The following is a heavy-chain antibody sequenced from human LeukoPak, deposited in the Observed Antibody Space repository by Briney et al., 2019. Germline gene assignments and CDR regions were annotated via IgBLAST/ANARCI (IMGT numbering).Heavy chain of an antibody. V-gene: IGHV4-59*10. CDR2: INIGGTA. J-gene: IGHJ4*02. D-gene: IGHD2-21*01. CDR1: GGSFSGYY. CDR3: AADPLWSSGAY. Sequence: SETLSLTCAVYGGSFSGYYWSWVRQPAGKGLEWIGRINIGGTANNNPSLESRITISIDTSKNQFSLRLSSVTAADTAVYYCAADPLWSSGAYWGRGTLVTVSS.